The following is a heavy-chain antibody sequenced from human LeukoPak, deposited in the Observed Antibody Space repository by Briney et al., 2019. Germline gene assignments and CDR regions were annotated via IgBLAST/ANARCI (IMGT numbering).Heavy chain of an antibody. CDR3: ARGGNYYDSSGSNYRLDY. D-gene: IGHD3-22*01. CDR1: GFTFSSYS. Sequence: GGSLRLSCAASGFTFSSYSMNWLRQAPGKGLEWVSSISGSSNYIYYADSVKGRFTISRDNAKNSLYLQMNSLGAEDTAVYYCARGGNYYDSSGSNYRLDYWGQGTLVTVSS. V-gene: IGHV3-21*01. J-gene: IGHJ4*02. CDR2: ISGSSNYI.